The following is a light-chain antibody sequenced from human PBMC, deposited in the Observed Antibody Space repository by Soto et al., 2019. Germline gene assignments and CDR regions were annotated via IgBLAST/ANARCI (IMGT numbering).Light chain of an antibody. CDR3: QQYRTSPHT. CDR1: QSVSSSF. V-gene: IGKV3-20*01. CDR2: GTS. J-gene: IGKJ1*01. Sequence: EIVLTQPPGTLSLSPGERVTLSCRPSQSVSSSFLAWYQQKPGQAPRLLIYGTSSRATGIPDRFSGGGSGTDFTLTISRLEPEDFAVYYCQQYRTSPHTFGQGTKV.